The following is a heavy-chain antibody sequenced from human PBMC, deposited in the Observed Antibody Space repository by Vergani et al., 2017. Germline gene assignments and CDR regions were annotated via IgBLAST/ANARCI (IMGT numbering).Heavy chain of an antibody. D-gene: IGHD3-16*02. Sequence: SCAASGFTFSSYAMSWVRQAPGKGLEWVSAISGSGGSTYYADSVKGRFTISRDNSKNTLYLQMNSLRAEDTAVYYCAKDLVRLGELSLSGGDFDYWGQGTLVTVSS. V-gene: IGHV3-23*01. J-gene: IGHJ4*02. CDR2: ISGSGGST. CDR3: AKDLVRLGELSLSGGDFDY. CDR1: GFTFSSYA.